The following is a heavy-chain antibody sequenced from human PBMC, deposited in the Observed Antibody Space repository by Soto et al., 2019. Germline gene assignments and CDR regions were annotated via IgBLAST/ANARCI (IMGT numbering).Heavy chain of an antibody. J-gene: IGHJ4*02. CDR2: ISETAGTT. V-gene: IGHV4-59*08. D-gene: IGHD3-16*01. CDR3: LRSAYNSYGGNRFDY. Sequence: PSETLSLTCAVSGRSIYDYYWSWIRQAPGKGLEWIGYISETAGTTFYNPSLKSRVTILLDAPKKQFSLELSSVTAADTAFYYCLRSAYNSYGGNRFDYWGQGIPDTVSS. CDR1: GRSIYDYY.